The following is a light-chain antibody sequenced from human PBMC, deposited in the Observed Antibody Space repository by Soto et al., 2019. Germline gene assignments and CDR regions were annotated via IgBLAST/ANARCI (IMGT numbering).Light chain of an antibody. CDR1: QRVSRRY. J-gene: IGKJ5*01. V-gene: IGKV3-20*01. Sequence: EIGFTQSPGTLSLAPGERASLSCRASQRVSRRYLAWYQQKPGQAPRLLIYGASSRATGTPDRFSGSGSGTEFSLTISSLEHDDFAVYYCQQYDSSPLFTFGQGTRLEIK. CDR2: GAS. CDR3: QQYDSSPLFT.